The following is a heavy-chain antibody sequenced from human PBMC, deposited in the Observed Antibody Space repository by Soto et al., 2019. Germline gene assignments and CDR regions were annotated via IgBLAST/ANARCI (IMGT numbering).Heavy chain of an antibody. CDR1: GYTFSNYG. Sequence: QVQLVQSGAEVKKPGASVKVSCKASGYTFSNYGIHWVRQAPVQRLEWMGWINAGNGNTKYSQKFQDRVTITRDTSATTAYMELSSLRSEDTAVFYCARSGYSSGWYHWYFDLWGRGTLVTVSS. CDR2: INAGNGNT. V-gene: IGHV1-3*01. J-gene: IGHJ2*01. CDR3: ARSGYSSGWYHWYFDL. D-gene: IGHD6-19*01.